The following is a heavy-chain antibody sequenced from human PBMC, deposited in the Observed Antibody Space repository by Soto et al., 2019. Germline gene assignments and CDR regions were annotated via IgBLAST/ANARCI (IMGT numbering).Heavy chain of an antibody. CDR1: GFTFSSYS. CDR3: AGDQLLWLGQSTSPS. CDR2: ISSSSSYI. Sequence: PGGSLRLSCAASGFTFSSYSMNWVRQAPGKGLEWVSSISSSSSYIYYADSVKGRFTISRDNAKNSLYLQMNSLRAEDTAVYYCAGDQLLWLGQSTSPSWGQGTLVTGSS. J-gene: IGHJ4*02. V-gene: IGHV3-21*01. D-gene: IGHD3-10*01.